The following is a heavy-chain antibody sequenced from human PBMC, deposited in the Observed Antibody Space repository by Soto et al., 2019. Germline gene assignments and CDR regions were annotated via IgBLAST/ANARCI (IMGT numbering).Heavy chain of an antibody. CDR2: ISSSSSYI. D-gene: IGHD4-17*01. V-gene: IGHV3-21*01. CDR1: GFTFSSYS. J-gene: IGHJ4*02. Sequence: EVQLVESGGGLVKPGGSLRLSCAASGFTFSSYSMNWVRQAPGKGLEWVSSISSSSSYIYYADSVKGRFTISRDNAKNSLYLQMNSLRAEDTAVYYCARGSGYGDYVPLDYWGQGTLVTVSS. CDR3: ARGSGYGDYVPLDY.